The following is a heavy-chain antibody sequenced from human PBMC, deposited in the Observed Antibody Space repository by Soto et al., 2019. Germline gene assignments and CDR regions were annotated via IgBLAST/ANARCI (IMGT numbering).Heavy chain of an antibody. CDR1: GFTFTSSA. CDR2: IVVGSGNT. Sequence: ASVKVSCKASGFTFTSSAMQWVRQARGQRLEWIGWIVVGSGNTNYAQKFQERVTITRDMSTSTAYMELSSLRSEDTAVYYCAAGFLDAVTTVGYYYYMDVWGKGTTVTVSS. CDR3: AAGFLDAVTTVGYYYYMDV. D-gene: IGHD4-4*01. J-gene: IGHJ6*03. V-gene: IGHV1-58*02.